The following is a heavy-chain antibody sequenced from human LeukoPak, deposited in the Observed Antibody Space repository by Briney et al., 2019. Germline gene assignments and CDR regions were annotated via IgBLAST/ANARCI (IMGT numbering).Heavy chain of an antibody. J-gene: IGHJ6*04. CDR1: GGTFSSYA. D-gene: IGHD6-13*01. CDR3: ARVSRGRLAAAGTGYYYYYGMDV. V-gene: IGHV1-69*06. Sequence: SVKVSCKASGGTFSSYAISWVRQAPGQGLEWMGGIIPIFATANYAQKFQGRVTITADKSTSTAYMELSSLRSEDTAVYYCARVSRGRLAAAGTGYYYYYGMDVWGKGTTVTVSS. CDR2: IIPIFATA.